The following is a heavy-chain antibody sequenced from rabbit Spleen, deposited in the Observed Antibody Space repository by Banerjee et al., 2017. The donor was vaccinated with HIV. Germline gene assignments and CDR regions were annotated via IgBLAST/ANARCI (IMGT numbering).Heavy chain of an antibody. Sequence: QQQLVESGGGMVQPEGSLTLTCKAPGFSFRDRDVMSWVRQAPGKGLEWIACSDAGSSCFTYFATWAEGRFAISKTSSTTVTLQMTSLTAADTATYFCARDLVAVIGWNFNLWGPGTLVTVS. CDR3: ARDLVAVIGWNFNL. CDR2: SDAGSSCFT. D-gene: IGHD1-1*01. J-gene: IGHJ4*01. CDR1: GFSFRDRDV. V-gene: IGHV1S45*01.